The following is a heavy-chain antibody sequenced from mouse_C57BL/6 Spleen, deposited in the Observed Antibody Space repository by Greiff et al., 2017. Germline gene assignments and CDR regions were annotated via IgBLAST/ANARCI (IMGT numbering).Heavy chain of an antibody. Sequence: EVKVVESGGGLVQPGGSLKLSCAASGFTFSDYYMYWVRQTPEKRLEWVAYISNGGGSTYYPDTVKGRFTISRDNAKNTLYLQMSRLKSEDTAMYYCASPDNGAWFAYWGQGTLVTVSA. CDR2: ISNGGGST. V-gene: IGHV5-12*01. D-gene: IGHD1-3*01. CDR1: GFTFSDYY. J-gene: IGHJ3*01. CDR3: ASPDNGAWFAY.